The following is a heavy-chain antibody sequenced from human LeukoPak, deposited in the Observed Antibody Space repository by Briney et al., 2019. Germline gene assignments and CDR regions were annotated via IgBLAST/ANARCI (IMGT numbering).Heavy chain of an antibody. V-gene: IGHV3-23*01. CDR1: GFTFSSYA. Sequence: PGGSLRLSCAASGFTFSSYAMSWVRQAPGKGLERVSGISGSGGSTYYADSVKGRFTISRDNSKNTLYLQMNSLRAEDTAVYYCARTDYSRSRYYYYYMDVWGKGTTVTVSS. CDR2: ISGSGGST. CDR3: ARTDYSRSRYYYYYMDV. J-gene: IGHJ6*03. D-gene: IGHD4-11*01.